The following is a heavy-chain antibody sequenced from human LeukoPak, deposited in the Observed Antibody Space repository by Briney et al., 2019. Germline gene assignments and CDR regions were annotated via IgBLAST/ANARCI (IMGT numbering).Heavy chain of an antibody. CDR3: ARAYGDYVYFDY. CDR2: IYYSGST. J-gene: IGHJ4*02. CDR1: GGSFSGYY. Sequence: PSETLSLTCAVYGGSFSGYYWSWIRQPPGKGLEWIGYIYYSGSTNYNPSLKSRVTISVDTSKNQFSLKLSSVTAADTAVYYCARAYGDYVYFDYWGQGTLVTVSS. D-gene: IGHD4-17*01. V-gene: IGHV4-59*01.